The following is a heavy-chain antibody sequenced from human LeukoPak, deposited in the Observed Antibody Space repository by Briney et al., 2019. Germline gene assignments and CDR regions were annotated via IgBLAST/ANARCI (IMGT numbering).Heavy chain of an antibody. J-gene: IGHJ6*02. CDR2: ISYDGSNK. V-gene: IGHV3-30-3*01. Sequence: PGRSLRLSCAASGFTFSSYAMHWVRQAPGKGLEWVAVISYDGSNKYYADSVKGRFTISRDNSKNTLYLQMNSLRAEDTAVYYCARDFAHYYYGMDVWGQGTTVTVS. D-gene: IGHD3-3*01. CDR1: GFTFSSYA. CDR3: ARDFAHYYYGMDV.